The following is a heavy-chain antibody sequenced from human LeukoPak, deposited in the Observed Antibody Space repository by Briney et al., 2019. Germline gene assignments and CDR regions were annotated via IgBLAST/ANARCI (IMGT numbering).Heavy chain of an antibody. D-gene: IGHD4-17*01. J-gene: IGHJ4*02. CDR2: ISSGGSTI. V-gene: IGHV3-48*03. Sequence: TGGSLRLSCAASGFTFSSSEMNWVRQAPGKGLEWVSYISSGGSTIYCADSVKGRFTISRDNAKNSLYLQMNSLRAEDTAVYYCARLTVTRYFDYWGQGTLVTVSS. CDR3: ARLTVTRYFDY. CDR1: GFTFSSSE.